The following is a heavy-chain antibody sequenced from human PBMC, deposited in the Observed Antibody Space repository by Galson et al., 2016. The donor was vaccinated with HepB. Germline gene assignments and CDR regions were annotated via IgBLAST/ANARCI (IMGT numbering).Heavy chain of an antibody. Sequence: SETLSLTCVVSGGSIIADYYYWGWIRQPPGKGLEWIGVIYHPGSTFYNPSLESRVLITVDIYKNHFSLELTSVTAADSGIYYCARLAGKSQQNWFDPWGQGILVSVSS. CDR1: GGSIIADYYY. D-gene: IGHD3-10*01. V-gene: IGHV4-39*02. CDR2: IYHPGST. J-gene: IGHJ5*02. CDR3: ARLAGKSQQNWFDP.